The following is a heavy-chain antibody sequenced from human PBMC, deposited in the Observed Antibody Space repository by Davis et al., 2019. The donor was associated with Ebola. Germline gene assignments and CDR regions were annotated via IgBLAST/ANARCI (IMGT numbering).Heavy chain of an antibody. CDR3: AGLHCISTSCYSN. CDR2: ISAYNGNT. Sequence: ASVNVPCKASGYTFTSYGISWVRQAPGQGLEWMGWISAYNGNTNYAQKLQGRVTMTTDTSTSTAYMELRSLRSDDTAVYYCAGLHCISTSCYSNWGQGTLVTVSS. D-gene: IGHD2-2*01. V-gene: IGHV1-18*04. J-gene: IGHJ4*02. CDR1: GYTFTSYG.